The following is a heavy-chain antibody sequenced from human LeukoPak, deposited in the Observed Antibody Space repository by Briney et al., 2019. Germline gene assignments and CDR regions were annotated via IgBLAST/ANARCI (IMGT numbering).Heavy chain of an antibody. CDR1: GYTFTSYG. J-gene: IGHJ4*02. D-gene: IGHD1-26*01. Sequence: GASVKVSCKASGYTFTSYGISWVRQAPGQGLEWMGWMNLNSGNTGYAQKFQGRVTMTRNTSISTAYMELSSLRSEDTAVYYCARSQREGGVYYWGQGTLVTVSS. CDR2: MNLNSGNT. V-gene: IGHV1-8*02. CDR3: ARSQREGGVYY.